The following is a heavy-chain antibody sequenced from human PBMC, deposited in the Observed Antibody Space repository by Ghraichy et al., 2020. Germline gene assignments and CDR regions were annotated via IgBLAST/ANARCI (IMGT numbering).Heavy chain of an antibody. Sequence: SQTLSLTCAISGDSVSSNSAAWNWIRQSPSRGLEWLGRTYYRSKWYNDYAVSVRSRITINPDTSKTQFSLQLNSVTPEDTAVYYCARDPGDSSGYYYGHFDYWGQGTLVTVSS. D-gene: IGHD3-22*01. CDR3: ARDPGDSSGYYYGHFDY. V-gene: IGHV6-1*01. CDR1: GDSVSSNSAA. J-gene: IGHJ4*02. CDR2: TYYRSKWYN.